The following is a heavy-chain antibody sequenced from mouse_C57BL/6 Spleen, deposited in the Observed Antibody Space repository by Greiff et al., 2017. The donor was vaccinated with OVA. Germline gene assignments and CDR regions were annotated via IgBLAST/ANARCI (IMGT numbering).Heavy chain of an antibody. Sequence: EVKLMESGGGLVKPGGSLKLSCAASGFTFSSYAMSWVRQTPEKRLEWVATISDGGSYTYYPDNVKGRFTISRDDAKNNLYLQMSHLKSEDTAMYYCAREGGLRGFAYWGQGTLVTVSA. V-gene: IGHV5-4*01. CDR3: AREGGLRGFAY. CDR1: GFTFSSYA. J-gene: IGHJ3*01. CDR2: ISDGGSYT. D-gene: IGHD2-4*01.